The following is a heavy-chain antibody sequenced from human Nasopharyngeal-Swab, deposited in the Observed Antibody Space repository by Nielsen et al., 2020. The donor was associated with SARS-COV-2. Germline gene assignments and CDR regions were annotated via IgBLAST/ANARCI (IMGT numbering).Heavy chain of an antibody. CDR3: ARDYGDYVFDY. D-gene: IGHD4-17*01. CDR2: IYYSGST. Sequence: SETLSLTCTVSGGSISSYYWSWIRQPPGKGLEWIGYIYYSGSTNYNLSLKSRVTISVDTSKNQFSLKLSSVTAADTAVYYCARDYGDYVFDYWGQGTLVTVSS. CDR1: GGSISSYY. J-gene: IGHJ4*02. V-gene: IGHV4-59*13.